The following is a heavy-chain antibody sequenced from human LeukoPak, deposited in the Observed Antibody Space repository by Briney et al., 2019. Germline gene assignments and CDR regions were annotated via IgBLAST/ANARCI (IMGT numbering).Heavy chain of an antibody. CDR2: IRFDGGDT. CDR1: GFTFNNYW. Sequence: GGSLRPSCAASGFTFNNYWMHWVRQAPGMGLVWVSSIRFDGGDTAYADSARGRFTISRDNAKNTMFLQMNNLRAEDTAVYYCAKEIDGFDVWGQGTLVTVSS. CDR3: AKEIDGFDV. V-gene: IGHV3-74*01. J-gene: IGHJ3*01.